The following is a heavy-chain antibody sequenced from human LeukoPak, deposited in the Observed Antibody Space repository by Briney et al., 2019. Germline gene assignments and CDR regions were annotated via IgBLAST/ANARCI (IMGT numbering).Heavy chain of an antibody. J-gene: IGHJ4*02. CDR2: INPSGGST. D-gene: IGHD6-13*01. CDR3: ARHGIAAAGIEDY. CDR1: GYTFTSYY. V-gene: IGHV1-46*01. Sequence: ASVKVSCKASGYTFTSYYMHWVRQAPGQGLEWMGIINPSGGSTSYAQKFQGRVTMTRNTSISTAYMELSSLRSEDTAVYYCARHGIAAAGIEDYWGQGTLVTVSS.